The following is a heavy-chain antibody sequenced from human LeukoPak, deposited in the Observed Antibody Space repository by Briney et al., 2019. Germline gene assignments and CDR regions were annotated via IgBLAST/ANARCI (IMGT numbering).Heavy chain of an antibody. CDR2: INPSGGST. CDR1: GYTFTSYY. V-gene: IGHV1-46*01. CDR3: ARSPIGGRPGRAPYWYFDL. J-gene: IGHJ2*01. Sequence: ASVKVSCKASGYTFTSYYMHWVRQAPGQGLEWMGVINPSGGSTSYAQKFQGRVTMTRDTSTSTVYMELSSLRPEDTAVYYCARSPIGGRPGRAPYWYFDLWGRGTLVTVSS. D-gene: IGHD1-26*01.